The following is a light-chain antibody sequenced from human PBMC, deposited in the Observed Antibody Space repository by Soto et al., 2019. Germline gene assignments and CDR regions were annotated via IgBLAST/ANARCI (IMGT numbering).Light chain of an antibody. Sequence: AIQMTQSPSSLSASVGDRVTITCRASQDITNDLGWYQQKPGKAPKLLIYSASSLQSGVPSRFSGSGSGTDFILTISSLQPEDFATYYCLQDYNYPYTFGQGTKLEIK. CDR1: QDITND. CDR2: SAS. V-gene: IGKV1-6*01. CDR3: LQDYNYPYT. J-gene: IGKJ2*01.